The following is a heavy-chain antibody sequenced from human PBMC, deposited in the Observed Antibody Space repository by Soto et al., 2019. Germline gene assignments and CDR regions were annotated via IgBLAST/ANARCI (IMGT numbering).Heavy chain of an antibody. Sequence: PADTLSLTCTVSGGSISSGGYYWSWIRQHPGKGLEWIGYIYYSGSTYYNPSLKSRVTISVDTSKNQFSLKLSSVTAADTAVYYCAREGHYYDSSGYPYYYYGMDVWGQGTTVTVSS. J-gene: IGHJ6*02. CDR2: IYYSGST. V-gene: IGHV4-31*03. CDR3: AREGHYYDSSGYPYYYYGMDV. CDR1: GGSISSGGYY. D-gene: IGHD3-22*01.